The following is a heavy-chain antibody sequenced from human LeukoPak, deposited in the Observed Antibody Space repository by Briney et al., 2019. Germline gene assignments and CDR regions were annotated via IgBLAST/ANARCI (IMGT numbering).Heavy chain of an antibody. V-gene: IGHV4-34*01. CDR2: VHHRAGA. Sequence: SETLSLTCAVYGGSFTDYYWSWIRHLPGKGLEWIGEVHHRAGANYNPSLWGRVTISADTSKNQFSLHLTSVTAADTATFYCARGPVRDDGLTGISYYFGLDVWGHGTTVTV. J-gene: IGHJ6*02. D-gene: IGHD2-21*02. CDR3: ARGPVRDDGLTGISYYFGLDV. CDR1: GGSFTDYY.